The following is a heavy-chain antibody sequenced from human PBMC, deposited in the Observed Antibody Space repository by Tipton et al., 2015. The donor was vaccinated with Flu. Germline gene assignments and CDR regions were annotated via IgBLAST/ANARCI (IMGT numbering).Heavy chain of an antibody. V-gene: IGHV4-59*11. CDR3: ARQFCPSVTCYGDDAFDV. CDR2: ISHSGTT. J-gene: IGHJ3*01. CDR1: GGSIRSHY. Sequence: TLSLTCSVSGGSIRSHYWSWIRQPPGKGLERIGYISHSGTTSYNPFLKSRLTLSLDTSKNQFSLGLSSVTAADTALYFCARQFCPSVTCYGDDAFDVWGQGTKVIVSS. D-gene: IGHD2-2*01.